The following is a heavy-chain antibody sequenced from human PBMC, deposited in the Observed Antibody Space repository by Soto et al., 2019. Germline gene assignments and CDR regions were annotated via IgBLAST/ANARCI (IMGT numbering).Heavy chain of an antibody. V-gene: IGHV3-53*02. CDR1: GFTVSSNF. Sequence: EVQLVETGGGLIQPGGSLRLSCAASGFTVSSNFMTWVRQAPGKGLEWVSLIYSGGNTYYADSVKGRFTISRDNSRNTLYLQINSLRPEDTAVYYCARTSVYDDSDYTRAFDIWGQGTMVTVSS. CDR3: ARTSVYDDSDYTRAFDI. CDR2: IYSGGNT. J-gene: IGHJ3*02. D-gene: IGHD3-22*01.